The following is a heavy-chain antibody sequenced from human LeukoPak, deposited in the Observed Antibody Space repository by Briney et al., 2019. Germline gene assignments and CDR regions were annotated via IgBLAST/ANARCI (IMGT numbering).Heavy chain of an antibody. CDR2: INPNSGGT. CDR3: ARGGSTMVRGVIIVPGY. D-gene: IGHD3-10*01. CDR1: GYTFTGYY. V-gene: IGHV1-2*02. J-gene: IGHJ4*02. Sequence: ASVKVSCKASGYTFTGYYMHWVRQAPGQGLEWMGWINPNSGGTNYAQKFQGRVTMTRDTSISTAYVELSRLRSDDTAVYYCARGGSTMVRGVIIVPGYWGQGTLVTVSS.